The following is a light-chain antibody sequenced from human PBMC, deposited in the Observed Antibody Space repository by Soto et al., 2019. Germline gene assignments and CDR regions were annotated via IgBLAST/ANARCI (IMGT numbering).Light chain of an antibody. CDR1: QSISSW. CDR2: KGS. Sequence: DIQMTQSPSTLSASVGDRVTITCRASQSISSWLAWSQQKPGKAAKLLIYKGSSLDSGAPSRFSGSGSGTEFTLTISSLQPDDVATYYCRQYHSDRRTFGQGTKVEIK. J-gene: IGKJ1*01. V-gene: IGKV1-5*03. CDR3: RQYHSDRRT.